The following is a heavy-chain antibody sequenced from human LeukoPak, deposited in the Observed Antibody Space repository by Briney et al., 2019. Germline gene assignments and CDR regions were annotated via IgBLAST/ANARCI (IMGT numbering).Heavy chain of an antibody. CDR1: GFTFSTYW. D-gene: IGHD5-18*01. V-gene: IGHV3-7*04. CDR2: IKPDGGEK. Sequence: PGGSLRLSCAASGFTFSTYWMTWFRQATGKGLEWVANIKPDGGEKYYVDSVRGRFTVSRDNAENSLYLQMNILRAEDTAVYYCARITWIQLRHDFDYWGQGALVIVSS. CDR3: ARITWIQLRHDFDY. J-gene: IGHJ4*02.